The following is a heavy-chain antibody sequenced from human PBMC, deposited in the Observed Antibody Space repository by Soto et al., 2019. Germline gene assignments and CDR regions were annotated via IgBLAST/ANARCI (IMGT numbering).Heavy chain of an antibody. CDR3: ASDHRWSNQYYGMDV. J-gene: IGHJ6*02. CDR2: ISAYNGNT. Sequence: ASEKVSCKASGYTFTSYGISWVRQAPGQGLEWMGWISAYNGNTNYAQKLQGRVTMTTDTSTSTAYMELRSLRSDDTAVYYCASDHRWSNQYYGMDVWGQGTTVTVSS. V-gene: IGHV1-18*04. CDR1: GYTFTSYG. D-gene: IGHD2-15*01.